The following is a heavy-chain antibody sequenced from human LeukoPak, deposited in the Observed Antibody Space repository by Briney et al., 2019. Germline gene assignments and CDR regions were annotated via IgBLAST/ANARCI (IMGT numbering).Heavy chain of an antibody. CDR2: INHSGST. CDR1: GGSFSGYY. V-gene: IGHV4-34*01. CDR3: ARGLIAAAGIDY. J-gene: IGHJ4*02. D-gene: IGHD6-13*01. Sequence: PSETLSLTCAVYGGSFSGYYWSWIRQPPGKGLEWIGEINHSGSTNYNPSLKSRVTISVDTSKNQFSLKLSSVTAADTTVYYCARGLIAAAGIDYWGQGTPVTVSS.